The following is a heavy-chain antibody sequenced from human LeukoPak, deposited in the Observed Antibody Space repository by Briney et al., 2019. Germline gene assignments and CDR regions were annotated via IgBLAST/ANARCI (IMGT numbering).Heavy chain of an antibody. Sequence: GESLKISCAASGFTFSSYGMHWVRQAPGKGLEWVAVISYDGSNKYYADSVKGRFTLSRDNSKNTLYLQMNSLRAEDTAVYYCAKDRTKFPFDYWGQGTLVTVSS. CDR2: ISYDGSNK. CDR1: GFTFSSYG. CDR3: AKDRTKFPFDY. V-gene: IGHV3-30*18. J-gene: IGHJ4*02.